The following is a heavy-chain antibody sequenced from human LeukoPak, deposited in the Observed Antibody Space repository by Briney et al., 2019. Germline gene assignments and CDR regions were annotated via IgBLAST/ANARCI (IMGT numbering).Heavy chain of an antibody. CDR1: GGSISGYY. CDR3: TRGIAAGRFDY. Sequence: SEIPSLTCTVSGGSISGYYWSWIRQPPGKALEWIGHIYYSGSTFYNPSLKSRVTISVDTSKNQFSLKLSSVTAADTAVYYCTRGIAAGRFDYWGQGTLVTVCS. CDR2: IYYSGST. D-gene: IGHD6-13*01. J-gene: IGHJ4*02. V-gene: IGHV4-59*01.